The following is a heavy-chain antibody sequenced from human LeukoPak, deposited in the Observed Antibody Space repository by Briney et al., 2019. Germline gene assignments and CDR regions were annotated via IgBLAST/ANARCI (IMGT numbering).Heavy chain of an antibody. J-gene: IGHJ6*02. CDR2: ISSSSSYI. CDR3: ARDRREDYDILTGLGFSYYYGMDV. D-gene: IGHD3-9*01. V-gene: IGHV3-21*01. Sequence: GGSLRLSCAASGFTFSSYSMNWVRQAPGKGLEWVSSISSSSSYIYYADSVKSRFTISRDNAKNSLYLQMNSLRAEDTAVYYCARDRREDYDILTGLGFSYYYGMDVWGQGTTVTVS. CDR1: GFTFSSYS.